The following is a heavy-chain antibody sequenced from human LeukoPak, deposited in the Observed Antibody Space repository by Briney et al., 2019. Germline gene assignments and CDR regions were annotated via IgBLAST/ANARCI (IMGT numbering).Heavy chain of an antibody. V-gene: IGHV3-9*01. J-gene: IGHJ4*02. CDR1: GFTFDDYA. Sequence: AGGSVRLSYAASGFTFDDYAMHGVRQAPGKGVEGVSGNSWNRCSIGYADSVKGRFTISRDNAKNSLYLQMNRLRAEDTVLYYCVISSSWYGYYFAYWGQGSLVTVSS. D-gene: IGHD6-13*01. CDR2: NSWNRCSI. CDR3: VISSSWYGYYFAY.